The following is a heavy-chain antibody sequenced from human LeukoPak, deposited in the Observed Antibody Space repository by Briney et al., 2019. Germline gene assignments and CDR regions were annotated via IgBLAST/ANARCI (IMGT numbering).Heavy chain of an antibody. D-gene: IGHD2-2*01. CDR1: GGSISSGGYS. J-gene: IGHJ3*02. CDR2: IYHSGST. Sequence: SETLSLTCAVSGGSISSGGYSWSWLRQPQGQGLEWIGYIYHSGSTYYNPSLKSRVTISVDRSKNQFSLKLSSVTAADTAVYYCARDSRYCSSTRCATDAFDIWGQGTMVTVSS. CDR3: ARDSRYCSSTRCATDAFDI. V-gene: IGHV4-30-2*01.